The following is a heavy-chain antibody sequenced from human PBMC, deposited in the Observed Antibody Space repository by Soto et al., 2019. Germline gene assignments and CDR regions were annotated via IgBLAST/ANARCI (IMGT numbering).Heavy chain of an antibody. J-gene: IGHJ4*02. V-gene: IGHV1-8*01. D-gene: IGHD2-21*01. Sequence: ASVKVSCKASGYTFTSYDINWVRQATGQGLEWMGWMNPNSGNTGYAQKFQGRVTMTRNTSISTAYMELSSLRSEDTAVYYCARGHMVPNTLRSRYFFDYWGQGTLVTVSS. CDR1: GYTFTSYD. CDR2: MNPNSGNT. CDR3: ARGHMVPNTLRSRYFFDY.